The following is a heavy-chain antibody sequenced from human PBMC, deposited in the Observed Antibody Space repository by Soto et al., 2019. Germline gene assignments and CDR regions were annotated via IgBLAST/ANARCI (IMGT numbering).Heavy chain of an antibody. J-gene: IGHJ4*02. Sequence: QVQLQESGPGQVKPSETLSLTCTISGGSISVYYWSWIRQSPRQGLEWIGYVYDNGRPYYSPSLKSRVTISADTSNNQISLKLTSATAADTAVYYCARGVGSSPPRYWGRGTLVTVSS. CDR2: VYDNGRP. V-gene: IGHV4-59*01. CDR1: GGSISVYY. CDR3: ARGVGSSPPRY. D-gene: IGHD3-9*01.